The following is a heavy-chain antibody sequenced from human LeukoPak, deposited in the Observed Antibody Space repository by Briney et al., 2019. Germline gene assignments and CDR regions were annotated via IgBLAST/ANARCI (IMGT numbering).Heavy chain of an antibody. CDR3: AREPLDTSGYYYGTLDY. CDR1: GFTFSDFW. D-gene: IGHD3-22*01. J-gene: IGHJ4*02. V-gene: IGHV3-7*01. Sequence: GGSLRLSCAASGFTFSDFWMTWVRQAPGKGLEWVANIKQDGSEKYYVDSVKGRFTVSRDNANNSLFLQMNSLRGDDAAVYYCAREPLDTSGYYYGTLDYWGQGTLVTVSS. CDR2: IKQDGSEK.